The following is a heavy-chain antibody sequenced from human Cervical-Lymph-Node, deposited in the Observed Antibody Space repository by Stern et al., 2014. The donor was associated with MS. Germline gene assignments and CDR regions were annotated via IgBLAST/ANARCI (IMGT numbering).Heavy chain of an antibody. Sequence: QVTLRESGPTLVKPTQTLTLTCTFSGFSLSTSGVGVGWIRQPPGKAREWLALIYWDDDKRSSPSLKSRLTITKDTSKNQVALTMTNMDPVDTATYYCAYSEDGYDRMDVWGQGTTVTVS. J-gene: IGHJ6*02. CDR3: AYSEDGYDRMDV. D-gene: IGHD5-12*01. V-gene: IGHV2-5*02. CDR1: GFSLSTSGVG. CDR2: IYWDDDK.